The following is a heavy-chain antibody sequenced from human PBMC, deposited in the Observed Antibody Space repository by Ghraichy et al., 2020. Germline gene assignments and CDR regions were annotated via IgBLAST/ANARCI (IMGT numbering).Heavy chain of an antibody. D-gene: IGHD3-10*01. J-gene: IGHJ4*02. CDR2: IYYSGST. Sequence: SETLSLTCTVSGGSISSSSYYWGWIRKPPGKGLEWIGSIYYSGSTYYNPSLKSRVTISVDTSKNQFSLKLSSVTAADTAVYYCARDGSGPYHNFDYWGQGTLVTVSS. CDR1: GGSISSSSYY. CDR3: ARDGSGPYHNFDY. V-gene: IGHV4-39*01.